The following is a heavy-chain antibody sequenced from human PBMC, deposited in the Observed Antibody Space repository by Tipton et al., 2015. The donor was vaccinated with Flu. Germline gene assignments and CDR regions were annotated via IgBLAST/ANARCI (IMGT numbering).Heavy chain of an antibody. J-gene: IGHJ4*02. Sequence: QSGAEVKKPGASVKVSCKASGYTFIGYHIHWVRQAPGQGLVWMGWINPNTGGINYAQKFQGWVTMTRDTSISTAYMELSRLRSDDTAVYYCARSKDYYGSGSYFDYWGQGTLVTVSS. D-gene: IGHD3-10*01. CDR1: GYTFIGYH. CDR3: ARSKDYYGSGSYFDY. CDR2: INPNTGGI. V-gene: IGHV1-2*04.